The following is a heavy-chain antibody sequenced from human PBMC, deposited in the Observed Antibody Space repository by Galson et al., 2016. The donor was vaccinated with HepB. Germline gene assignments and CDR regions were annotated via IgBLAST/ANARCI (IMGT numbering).Heavy chain of an antibody. CDR2: IRSKTYGGTA. D-gene: IGHD5-18*01. CDR1: GFTFDSYT. V-gene: IGHV3-49*04. CDR3: TRLSGYTYGVDFDY. J-gene: IGHJ4*02. Sequence: SLRLSCAASGFTFDSYTMNWVRQAPGKGLEWVSFIRSKTYGGTAEYAASVKGRFTIPRDDSKSIAYLQMNGLKNEDTAVYYCTRLSGYTYGVDFDYWGQGTLVTVSS.